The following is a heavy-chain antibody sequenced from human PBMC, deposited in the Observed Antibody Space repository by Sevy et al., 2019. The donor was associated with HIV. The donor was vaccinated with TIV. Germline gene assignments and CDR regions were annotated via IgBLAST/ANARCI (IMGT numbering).Heavy chain of an antibody. D-gene: IGHD4-17*01. CDR3: ARDLPPSATTVAHFDY. CDR1: GFSFRSFD. CDR2: ISNSGSSV. J-gene: IGHJ4*02. V-gene: IGHV3-48*03. Sequence: GGSLRLSCAASGFSFRSFDMHWVRQAPGKGLEWVSGISNSGSSVFYSDSVKDRFTISRDNTDNLLFLQMNSLRAEDTAVYYCARDLPPSATTVAHFDYWGRGNLVTVSS.